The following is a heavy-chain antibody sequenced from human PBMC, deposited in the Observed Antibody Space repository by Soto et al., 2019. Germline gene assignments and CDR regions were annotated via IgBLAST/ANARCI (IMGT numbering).Heavy chain of an antibody. CDR3: ARARLRFLEWLSPWFDP. V-gene: IGHV4-31*03. J-gene: IGHJ5*02. CDR1: GGSISSGGYY. Sequence: PSETLSLTCTVSGGSISSGGYYWSWIRQHPGKGLEWIGYIYYSGSTYYNPSLESRVTISVDTSKNQSSLKLSSVTAADTAVYYCARARLRFLEWLSPWFDPWGQGTLVTVSS. CDR2: IYYSGST. D-gene: IGHD3-3*01.